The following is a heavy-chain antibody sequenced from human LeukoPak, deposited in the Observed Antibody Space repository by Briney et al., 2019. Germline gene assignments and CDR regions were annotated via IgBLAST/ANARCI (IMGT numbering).Heavy chain of an antibody. Sequence: PGGSLRLSCEASGFTFTTYEMNWVRQAPGKGLEWISYSSADGRIMYYADSVKGRFSISRDSGTNSLYLQMNSLRAEDTALYYCARGDGVATRYFYGLDVWGQGTTVTVSS. CDR2: SSADGRIM. V-gene: IGHV3-48*03. CDR3: ARGDGVATRYFYGLDV. J-gene: IGHJ6*02. CDR1: GFTFTTYE. D-gene: IGHD5-12*01.